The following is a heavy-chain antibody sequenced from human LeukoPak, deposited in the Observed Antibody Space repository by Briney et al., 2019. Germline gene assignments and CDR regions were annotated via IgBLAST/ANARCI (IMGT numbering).Heavy chain of an antibody. V-gene: IGHV4-34*01. CDR1: GGSFSGYY. Sequence: SETLSLTCAVYGGSFSGYYWSWIRQPPGKGLEWIGEINHSGSTNYNPSLKSRVTISVDTSKNQFSLKLSSETAADTAVYYCARAIIVVVPAAEIYYYGMDVWGQGTTVTVSS. CDR2: INHSGST. D-gene: IGHD2-2*01. J-gene: IGHJ6*02. CDR3: ARAIIVVVPAAEIYYYGMDV.